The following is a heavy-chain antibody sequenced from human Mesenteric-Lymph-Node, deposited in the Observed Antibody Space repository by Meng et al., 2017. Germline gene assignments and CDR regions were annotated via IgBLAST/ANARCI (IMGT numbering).Heavy chain of an antibody. D-gene: IGHD6-19*01. CDR3: ARSGSSGWIDY. V-gene: IGHV6-1*01. CDR1: GDSVSRNSAA. Sequence: LLQHSGPGLVKPPQRLSLTCAISGDSVSRNSAAWNWIRQSRSRGLEWLGRTYYRSKWYNGYAVSVKSRITINPDTSKNQFSLQLNSVTPEDTAMYYCARSGSSGWIDYWGQGTLVTVSS. J-gene: IGHJ4*02. CDR2: TYYRSKWYN.